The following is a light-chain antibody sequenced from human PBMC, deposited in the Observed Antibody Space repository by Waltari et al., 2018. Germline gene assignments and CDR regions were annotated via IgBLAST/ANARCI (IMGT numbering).Light chain of an antibody. CDR1: ALPTRY. Sequence: SYELTQLRSVSVSPGQTATITCSGDALPTRYAYWYQQKSGQAPVMVIYEDNKRPSGIPERCSGSSSGTLAVVSISGAQVGDEADYYCYSTDSSGNLLVFGGGTKLTVL. CDR3: YSTDSSGNLLV. CDR2: EDN. V-gene: IGLV3-10*01. J-gene: IGLJ2*01.